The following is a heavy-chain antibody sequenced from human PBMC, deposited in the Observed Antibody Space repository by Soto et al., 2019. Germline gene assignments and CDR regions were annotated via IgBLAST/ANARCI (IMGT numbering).Heavy chain of an antibody. CDR3: ARHYYYGSGSYYYYYYYGMDV. CDR2: IYYSGST. Sequence: SETLSVTCTVAGGSISSSSYYWGWIRQPPGKGLEWIGSIYYSGSTYYNPSLKSRVTISVDTSKNQFSLKLSSVTAADTAVYYCARHYYYGSGSYYYYYYYGMDVWGQGTTVTVSS. V-gene: IGHV4-39*01. CDR1: GGSISSSSYY. D-gene: IGHD3-10*01. J-gene: IGHJ6*02.